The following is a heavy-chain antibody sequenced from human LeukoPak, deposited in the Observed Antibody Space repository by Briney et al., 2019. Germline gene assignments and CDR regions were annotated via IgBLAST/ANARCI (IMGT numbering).Heavy chain of an antibody. Sequence: PSQTLSLTCAVSGGSISSGGYPWGWIRQPPGKGREWVRYIDRSGSTYYNPSLESRVTTSVDRTKNQFSLKLSSVTAAATAVYYCARGSDSSGYSFCDYWGEGTLVTVSS. CDR3: ARGSDSSGYSFCDY. D-gene: IGHD3-22*01. CDR2: IDRSGST. CDR1: GGSISSGGYP. J-gene: IGHJ4*02. V-gene: IGHV4-30-2*01.